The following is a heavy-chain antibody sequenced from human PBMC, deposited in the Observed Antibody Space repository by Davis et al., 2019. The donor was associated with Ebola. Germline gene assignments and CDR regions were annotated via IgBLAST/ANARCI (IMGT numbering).Heavy chain of an antibody. CDR3: ARGRQWLSLDS. J-gene: IGHJ5*02. Sequence: PGGSLRLSCKASESTFTNSHFSRVRQAPGKGLEWVAYTSRLSNHIYYAESVRGRFDISRDNAKGSLYLQMNSLRAEDTALYYCARGRQWLSLDSWGQGTLVTVSS. D-gene: IGHD6-19*01. V-gene: IGHV3-11*01. CDR2: TSRLSNHI. CDR1: ESTFTNSH.